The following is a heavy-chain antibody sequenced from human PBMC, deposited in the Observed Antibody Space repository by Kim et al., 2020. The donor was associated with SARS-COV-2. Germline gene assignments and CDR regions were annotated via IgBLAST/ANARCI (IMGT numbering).Heavy chain of an antibody. J-gene: IGHJ4*02. V-gene: IGHV4-59*09. D-gene: IGHD2-15*01. CDR3: AGGYCSGGSCFEDY. Sequence: PSLQSRVTIAVDTSKNQFSLKLSSVTAADTAVYYCAGGYCSGGSCFEDYWGQGTLVTVSS.